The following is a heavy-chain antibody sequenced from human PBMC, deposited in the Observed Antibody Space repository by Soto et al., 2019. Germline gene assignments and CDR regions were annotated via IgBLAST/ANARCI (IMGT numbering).Heavy chain of an antibody. D-gene: IGHD4-4*01. V-gene: IGHV3-30*18. CDR2: ISYDGSNK. CDR3: AKDADYSNYGYYYYYGMDV. Sequence: WGSLRLSCAASGFTFSSYGMHWVRQAPGKGLEWVAVISYDGSNKYYADSVKGRFTISRDNSKNTLYLQMNSLRAEDTAVYYCAKDADYSNYGYYYYYGMDVWGQGTTVTVSS. CDR1: GFTFSSYG. J-gene: IGHJ6*02.